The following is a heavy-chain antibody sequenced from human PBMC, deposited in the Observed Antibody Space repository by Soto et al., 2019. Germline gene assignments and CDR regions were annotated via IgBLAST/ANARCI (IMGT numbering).Heavy chain of an antibody. V-gene: IGHV4-59*01. J-gene: IGHJ4*02. D-gene: IGHD4-17*01. CDR3: ARGPYGDFYSLDC. CDR1: GGSISSYY. CDR2: IYYTGRA. Sequence: PSETLSLTCTVSGGSISSYYWSWIRQPPGKGLEYIGYIYYTGRANYNPSLTSRVTMSVDTSKNQFSLKLSSVTAADTAVYYCARGPYGDFYSLDCWGQGTLVTVSS.